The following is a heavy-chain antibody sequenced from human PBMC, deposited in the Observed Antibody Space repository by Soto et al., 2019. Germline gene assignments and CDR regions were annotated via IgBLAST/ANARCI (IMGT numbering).Heavy chain of an antibody. CDR2: IIPIFGTA. J-gene: IGHJ6*02. CDR3: ASFPYYYGSAPYGMDV. V-gene: IGHV1-69*06. Sequence: ASVKVSCKASGGTFSSYAISWVRQAPGQGLEWMGGIIPIFGTANYAQKFQGRVTITADKSTSTAYMELSSLRSEDTAVYYCASFPYYYGSAPYGMDVWGQGTTVTVSS. D-gene: IGHD3-10*01. CDR1: GGTFSSYA.